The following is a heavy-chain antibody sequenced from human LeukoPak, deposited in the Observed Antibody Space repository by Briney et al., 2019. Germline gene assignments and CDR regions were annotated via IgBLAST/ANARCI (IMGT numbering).Heavy chain of an antibody. D-gene: IGHD1-20*01. V-gene: IGHV3-23*01. CDR3: ATYDNWVAGDV. Sequence: GGSLRLSCAASGFSFSDYVMIWVRQAPGKGLEGVASISSSGGSTYYADSVKGRFTISRDNARNPLFLQMNGLRVEDTAVYYCATYDNWVAGDVWGQGTTVSVSS. J-gene: IGHJ6*02. CDR2: ISSSGGST. CDR1: GFSFSDYV.